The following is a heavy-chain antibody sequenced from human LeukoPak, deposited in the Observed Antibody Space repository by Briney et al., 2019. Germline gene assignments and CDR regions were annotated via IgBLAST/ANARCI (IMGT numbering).Heavy chain of an antibody. D-gene: IGHD3-10*01. CDR3: ARDDIGGAFDI. CDR1: GFTFSSYA. Sequence: GGSQRLSCAASGFTFSSYAMHWVRQAPGKGLEWVAVISYDGSNKYYADSVKGRFTISRDNSKNTLYLQMNSLRAEDTAVYYCARDDIGGAFDIWGQGTMVTVSS. V-gene: IGHV3-30*04. J-gene: IGHJ3*02. CDR2: ISYDGSNK.